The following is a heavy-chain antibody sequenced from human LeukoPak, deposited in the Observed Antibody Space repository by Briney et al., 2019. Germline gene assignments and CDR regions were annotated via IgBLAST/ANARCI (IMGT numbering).Heavy chain of an antibody. D-gene: IGHD2-15*01. Sequence: GESLKVSCKGSGYSFTSYWIGWVRQMPGKGLEWMGIIYPGDSDTRYSPSFQGQVTISADKSISTAYLQWSSLKASDTAMYYCARRGRYCSGGSCYWFDYWGQGTLVTVSS. J-gene: IGHJ4*02. CDR3: ARRGRYCSGGSCYWFDY. CDR1: GYSFTSYW. CDR2: IYPGDSDT. V-gene: IGHV5-51*01.